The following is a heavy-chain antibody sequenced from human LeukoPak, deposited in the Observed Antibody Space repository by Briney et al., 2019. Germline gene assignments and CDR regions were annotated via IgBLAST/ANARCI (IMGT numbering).Heavy chain of an antibody. CDR3: ARWGPDKRFDY. D-gene: IGHD3-16*01. V-gene: IGHV3-33*02. Sequence: GGSLRLSCVGSGFIFGSYAMHWVRQAPGKGLEWVAVIWYDGSNKYYGDSAKGRFTISRDNSKNTLFLQMNSLRVEDTAVYYCARWGPDKRFDYWGQGAPVTVSP. CDR2: IWYDGSNK. J-gene: IGHJ4*02. CDR1: GFIFGSYA.